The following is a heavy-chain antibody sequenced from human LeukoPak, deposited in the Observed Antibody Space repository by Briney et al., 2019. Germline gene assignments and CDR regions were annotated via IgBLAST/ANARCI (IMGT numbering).Heavy chain of an antibody. D-gene: IGHD3-16*02. J-gene: IGHJ4*02. CDR2: INHSGST. V-gene: IGHV4-34*01. Sequence: GSLRLSCAASGFTFSSNAMSWVRQAPGKGLEWIGEINHSGSTNYNPSLKSRVTISVDTSKNQFSLKLSSVTAADTAVYYCARERIWGSYRYFDYWGQGTLVTVSS. CDR3: ARERIWGSYRYFDY. CDR1: GFTFSSNA.